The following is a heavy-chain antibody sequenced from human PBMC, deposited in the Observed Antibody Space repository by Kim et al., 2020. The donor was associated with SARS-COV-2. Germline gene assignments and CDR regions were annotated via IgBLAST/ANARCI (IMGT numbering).Heavy chain of an antibody. CDR2: IYSGGGT. CDR1: GFTVSYNY. J-gene: IGHJ5*02. CDR3: ARDRPPPDNWFDP. Sequence: GGSLRLSCAVSGFTVSYNYMSWVRQAPGKGLEWVSVIYSGGGTHYADSVKGRFTISRDNSKNTLYLEMNSLRAEDTAVYYCARDRPPPDNWFDPWGQGTLVTVSA. V-gene: IGHV3-66*01.